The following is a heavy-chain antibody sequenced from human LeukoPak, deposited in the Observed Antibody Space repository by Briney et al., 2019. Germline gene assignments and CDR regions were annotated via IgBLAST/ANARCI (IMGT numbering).Heavy chain of an antibody. CDR3: ARGFTTSSLWFDP. D-gene: IGHD6-6*01. CDR2: INHSGST. CDR1: GFTFSSYG. J-gene: IGHJ5*02. Sequence: TGGSLRLSCAASGFTFSSYGMAWIRQRPGKGLEWIGDINHSGSTHYSPSLKGRVTISVGTSNNQFSLKLHSVTAADAAVYYCARGFTTSSLWFDPWGQGILVTVSS. V-gene: IGHV4-34*01.